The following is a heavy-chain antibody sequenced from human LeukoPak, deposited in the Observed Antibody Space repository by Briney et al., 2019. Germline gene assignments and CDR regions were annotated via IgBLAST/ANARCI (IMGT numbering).Heavy chain of an antibody. V-gene: IGHV1-8*01. CDR3: ARGAPGSYCSGGSCPYFDY. D-gene: IGHD2-15*01. Sequence: ASVKVSCKASGYTFTSYDINWVRQATGQGLEWMGWMNPNSGNTGHAQKFQGRVTMTRNTSISTAYMELSSLGSEDTAVYYCARGAPGSYCSGGSCPYFDYWGQGTLVAVSS. J-gene: IGHJ4*02. CDR1: GYTFTSYD. CDR2: MNPNSGNT.